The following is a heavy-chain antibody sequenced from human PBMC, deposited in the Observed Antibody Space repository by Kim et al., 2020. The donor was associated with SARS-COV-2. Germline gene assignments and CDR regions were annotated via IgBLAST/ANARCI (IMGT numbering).Heavy chain of an antibody. J-gene: IGHJ6*02. CDR3: ARTTMVRGVIEGVYYYYGMDV. CDR1: GGSISSGGYY. V-gene: IGHV4-31*03. Sequence: SETLSLTCTVSGGSISSGGYYWSWIRQHPGKGLEWIGYIDYSGSTYYNPSLKSRVTISVDTSKNQFSLKLSSVTAADTAVYYCARTTMVRGVIEGVYYYYGMDVWGQGTTVTVSS. CDR2: IDYSGST. D-gene: IGHD3-10*01.